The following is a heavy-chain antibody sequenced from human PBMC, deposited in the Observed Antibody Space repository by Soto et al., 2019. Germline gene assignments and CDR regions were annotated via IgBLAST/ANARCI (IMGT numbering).Heavy chain of an antibody. CDR1: GGSISTYY. V-gene: IGHV4-59*01. Sequence: QVQLQESGPGLVKPSETLSLTCTVSGGSISTYYWSWIRQPPGKGLQWIGYIYYSGTTDYNPSLMSRVTISLDRSKNQFSLRLSSVTAAVTAVYYCARDGTGRAVEYWGQGTLVTVSS. CDR2: IYYSGTT. D-gene: IGHD1-1*01. CDR3: ARDGTGRAVEY. J-gene: IGHJ4*02.